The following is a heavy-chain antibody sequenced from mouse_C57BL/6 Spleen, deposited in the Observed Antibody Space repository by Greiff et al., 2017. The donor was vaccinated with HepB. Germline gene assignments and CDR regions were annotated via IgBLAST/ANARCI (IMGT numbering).Heavy chain of an antibody. CDR2: IRLKSDNYAT. V-gene: IGHV6-3*01. J-gene: IGHJ4*01. Sequence: EVKLMESGGGLVQPGVSMKLSCVASGFTFSNYWMNWVRQSPEKGLEWVAQIRLKSDNYATHYAESVKGRFTISRDDSKSSVYLQMNNLRAEDTGIYYCTGGRLLPYYYAMDYWGQGTSVTVSS. CDR3: TGGRLLPYYYAMDY. CDR1: GFTFSNYW. D-gene: IGHD2-3*01.